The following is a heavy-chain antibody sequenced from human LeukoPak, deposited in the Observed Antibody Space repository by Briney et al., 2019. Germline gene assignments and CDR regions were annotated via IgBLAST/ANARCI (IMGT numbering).Heavy chain of an antibody. CDR1: GGSFSGYY. D-gene: IGHD3-3*01. Sequence: SETQSLTCAVYGGSFSGYYWSWIRQPPGKGLEWIGEINHSGSTNYNPSLKSRVTISVDTSKNQFSLKLSSVTAADTAVYYCARSLAPGYDFWSGYYGWFDPWGQGTLVTVSS. J-gene: IGHJ5*02. CDR2: INHSGST. V-gene: IGHV4-34*01. CDR3: ARSLAPGYDFWSGYYGWFDP.